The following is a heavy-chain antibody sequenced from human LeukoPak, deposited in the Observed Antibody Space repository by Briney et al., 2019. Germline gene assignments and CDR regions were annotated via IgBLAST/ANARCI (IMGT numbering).Heavy chain of an antibody. Sequence: SETLSLTCTVSGGSISSYYWSWIRQLAGKGLEWIGRIYTSGSTNYNPSLKSRVTMSVDTSKNQFSLKLSSVTAADTAVYYCASSHPIMSGYNAFDIWGQGTMVTVSS. CDR2: IYTSGST. D-gene: IGHD3-3*01. V-gene: IGHV4-4*07. CDR3: ASSHPIMSGYNAFDI. J-gene: IGHJ3*02. CDR1: GGSISSYY.